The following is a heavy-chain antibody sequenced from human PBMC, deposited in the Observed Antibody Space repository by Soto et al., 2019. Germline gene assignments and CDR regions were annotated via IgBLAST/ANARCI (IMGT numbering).Heavy chain of an antibody. CDR3: ARGRLGGYCSGGSCYSFDY. CDR2: IWYDGSNK. D-gene: IGHD2-15*01. J-gene: IGHJ4*02. CDR1: GFTFSSYG. Sequence: GGSLRLSCAASGFTFSSYGMHWVRQAPGKGLEWVAVIWYDGSNKYYADSVKGRFTISRDNSKNTLYLQMNSLRAEDTAVYYCARGRLGGYCSGGSCYSFDYWGQGTLVTVSS. V-gene: IGHV3-33*01.